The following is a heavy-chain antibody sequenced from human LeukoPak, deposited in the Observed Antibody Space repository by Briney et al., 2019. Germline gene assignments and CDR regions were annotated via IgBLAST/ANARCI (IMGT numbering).Heavy chain of an antibody. J-gene: IGHJ6*03. CDR1: GFTFSSYT. CDR3: ARDKGIAAAGTGYYYYMDV. D-gene: IGHD6-13*01. Sequence: GGSLRLSCAASGFTFSSYTMNWVRQAPGKGLEWVSSISSSSSYIYYADSVKGRFTISRDNAKNSLYLQMNSLRAEDTAVYYCARDKGIAAAGTGYYYYMDVWGKGTTVTVSS. CDR2: ISSSSSYI. V-gene: IGHV3-21*01.